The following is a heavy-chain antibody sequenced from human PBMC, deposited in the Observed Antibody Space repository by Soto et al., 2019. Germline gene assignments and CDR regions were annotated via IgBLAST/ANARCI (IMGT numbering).Heavy chain of an antibody. D-gene: IGHD3-16*02. J-gene: IGHJ2*01. CDR3: ARIIADWYFDL. CDR1: GYSFALYW. CDR2: IYPSDSDV. V-gene: IGHV5-51*01. Sequence: PGESLKISCKGSGYSFALYWIGWVRQMPGKDLEWMGIIYPSDSDVRYSPSFQGQVTMSADKSISTVYLQWNSLKASDTAMYYCARIIADWYFDLWGRGNLVTVSS.